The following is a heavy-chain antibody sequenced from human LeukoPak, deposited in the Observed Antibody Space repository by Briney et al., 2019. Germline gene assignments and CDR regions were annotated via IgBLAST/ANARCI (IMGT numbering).Heavy chain of an antibody. CDR1: GGSISSYY. CDR3: ARTYYDILTGYYSFDY. Sequence: KPSETLSLTCTVSGGSISSYYWSWIRQPPGKGLEWIGYIYYSGSTNYNPSLKSRVTISVDTSKNQFSLKLSSVTAADTAVYYCARTYYDILTGYYSFDYWDQGTLVTVSS. V-gene: IGHV4-59*01. J-gene: IGHJ4*02. CDR2: IYYSGST. D-gene: IGHD3-9*01.